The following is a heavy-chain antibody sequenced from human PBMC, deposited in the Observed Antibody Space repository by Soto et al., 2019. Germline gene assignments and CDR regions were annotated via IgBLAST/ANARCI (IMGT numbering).Heavy chain of an antibody. V-gene: IGHV3-21*06. CDR3: AREGVHNYTEYYFDY. Sequence: GGSLRLSCAASGFTFSDYPLHWVRRSPGKGLEWVSSISGVRDYIRYADSVKGRFAISRDNAKTSLYLQMNSLTAEDTAVYYCAREGVHNYTEYYFDYWGQGTLVTVSS. D-gene: IGHD3-10*01. J-gene: IGHJ4*02. CDR2: ISGVRDYI. CDR1: GFTFSDYP.